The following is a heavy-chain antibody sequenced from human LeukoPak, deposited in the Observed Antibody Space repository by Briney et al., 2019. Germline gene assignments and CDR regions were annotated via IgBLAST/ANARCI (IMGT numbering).Heavy chain of an antibody. Sequence: PGGSLRLSCAASGFTFSNYAMTWVRQGPGEGLEWVSSITDSGINTYYADSVKGRFTISRDNAKNTLYLQMNSLRAEDTAVYYCARVYGSGSYYQLSGFDYWGQGTPVTVSS. D-gene: IGHD3-10*01. CDR1: GFTFSNYA. CDR2: ITDSGINT. J-gene: IGHJ4*02. CDR3: ARVYGSGSYYQLSGFDY. V-gene: IGHV3-23*01.